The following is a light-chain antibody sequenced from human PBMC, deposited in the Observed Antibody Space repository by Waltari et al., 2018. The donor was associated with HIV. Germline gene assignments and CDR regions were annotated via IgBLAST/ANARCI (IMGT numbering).Light chain of an antibody. CDR2: EVS. Sequence: QSALTQPASVSGSPGQSLSISCTGTSSDVGDYYVSWYQHPPGKAPKVIIYEVSNRPSGVSNRFSGSKSGNTASLTISGLLPEDEADYFCSSYISSATPEFGGGTRLTVL. CDR1: SSDVGDYY. CDR3: SSYISSATPE. V-gene: IGLV2-14*01. J-gene: IGLJ3*02.